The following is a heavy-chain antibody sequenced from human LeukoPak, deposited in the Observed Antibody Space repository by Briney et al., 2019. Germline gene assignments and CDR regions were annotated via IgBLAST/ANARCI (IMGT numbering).Heavy chain of an antibody. CDR3: AGTFPYCGDGSCAL. CDR2: IHPDGSVK. J-gene: IGHJ1*01. V-gene: IGHV3-7*01. D-gene: IGHD2-15*01. Sequence: PGVSLRLSCLGTGLAFKNYWMTWVRQAPGKGLEGGVNIHPDGSVKNYVDAVRGRFTISRDNSKNSLYLQLDNLRADDAAVYYCAGTFPYCGDGSCALGGQGTLGIVSS. CDR1: GLAFKNYW.